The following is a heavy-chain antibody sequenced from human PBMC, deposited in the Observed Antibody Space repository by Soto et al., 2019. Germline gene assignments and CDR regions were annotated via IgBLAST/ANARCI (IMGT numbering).Heavy chain of an antibody. D-gene: IGHD4-17*01. CDR3: AKDRDYGVVASYFDY. CDR1: GITFSKYG. V-gene: IGHV3-30*18. J-gene: IGHJ4*02. CDR2: ISYDGNSV. Sequence: QVQLVESGGGVVQAGGSLRLSCAVSGITFSKYGMHWVRQAPGKGLEWVAVISYDGNSVFYAASVTGRFAISRDNSKNTLYLQINSLRVYDTAVYYCAKDRDYGVVASYFDYWGRGTLVSVSS.